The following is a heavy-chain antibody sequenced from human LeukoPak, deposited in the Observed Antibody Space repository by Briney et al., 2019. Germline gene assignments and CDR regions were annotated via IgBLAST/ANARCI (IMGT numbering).Heavy chain of an antibody. D-gene: IGHD6-13*01. CDR2: IYYSGST. Sequence: SETLSLTCTVSGGSISSYYWSWIRQPPGKGLEWIGYIYYSGSTNYNPSLKSRVTISRDTSKNHFSLELSSVTAADTAVYFCARGRVSSSSWYSTYYYYFYMDVWGKGTTVTVSS. CDR1: GGSISSYY. J-gene: IGHJ6*03. CDR3: ARGRVSSSSWYSTYYYYFYMDV. V-gene: IGHV4-59*01.